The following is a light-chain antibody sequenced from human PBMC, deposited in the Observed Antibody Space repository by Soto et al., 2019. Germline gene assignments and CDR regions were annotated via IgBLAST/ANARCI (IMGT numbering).Light chain of an antibody. V-gene: IGKV1-39*01. CDR3: QQSFSPPYT. Sequence: IQMTQSPSSLSASVGHRVTITCRASQSLSSRLTWYQQKPGEAPKLLIYETSSWHSGVPSRFSGSGSETDFTLTINSLQPEDFATYYCQQSFSPPYTFGQGTKLEIK. CDR1: QSLSSR. J-gene: IGKJ2*01. CDR2: ETS.